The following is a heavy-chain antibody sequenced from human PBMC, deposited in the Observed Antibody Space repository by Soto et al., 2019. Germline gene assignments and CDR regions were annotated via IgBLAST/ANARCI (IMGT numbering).Heavy chain of an antibody. V-gene: IGHV5-51*01. CDR3: ARQRAYYYDSSGYYPRSYFDY. CDR1: GYSFTSYW. Sequence: GESLKISCKGSGYSFTSYWIGWMRQMPGKGLEWMGIIYPGDSDTRYSPSFQGQVTISADKSISTAYLQWSSLKASDTAMYYCARQRAYYYDSSGYYPRSYFDYWGQGAQVTVSS. D-gene: IGHD3-22*01. CDR2: IYPGDSDT. J-gene: IGHJ4*02.